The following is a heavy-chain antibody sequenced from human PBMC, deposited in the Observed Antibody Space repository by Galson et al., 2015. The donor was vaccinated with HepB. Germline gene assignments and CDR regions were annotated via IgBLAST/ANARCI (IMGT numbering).Heavy chain of an antibody. CDR2: IIPIFGTA. V-gene: IGHV1-69*13. D-gene: IGHD3-22*01. J-gene: IGHJ4*02. Sequence: SVKVSCKASGGTFSSYAISWVRQAPGQGLEWMGGIIPIFGTANYAQKFQGRVTITADESTSTAYMELSSLRSEDTAVYYCARTPPESRGSTTPAYDSSGYFDYWGQGTLVTVSS. CDR3: ARTPPESRGSTTPAYDSSGYFDY. CDR1: GGTFSSYA.